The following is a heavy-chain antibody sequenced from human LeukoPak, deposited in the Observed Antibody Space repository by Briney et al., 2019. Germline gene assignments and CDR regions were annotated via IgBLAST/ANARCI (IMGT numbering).Heavy chain of an antibody. D-gene: IGHD3-10*01. CDR3: AKDMVRGVHGMDV. V-gene: IGHV3-9*01. CDR2: ISWNSGSI. Sequence: GRSLRLSCAASGFTFDDYAMHWVRQAPGKGLEWVSGISWNSGSIGYADSVKGRFTIFRDNAKNSLYLQMNSLRAEDTALYYCAKDMVRGVHGMDVWGQGTTVTVSS. CDR1: GFTFDDYA. J-gene: IGHJ6*02.